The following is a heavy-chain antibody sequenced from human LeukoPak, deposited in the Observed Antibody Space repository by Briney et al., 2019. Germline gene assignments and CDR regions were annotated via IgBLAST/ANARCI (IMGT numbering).Heavy chain of an antibody. CDR3: AKDYYYDSSGYLYYFDY. V-gene: IGHV3-23*01. D-gene: IGHD3-22*01. CDR2: ISGSGGGT. J-gene: IGHJ4*02. CDR1: GFTFSDYY. Sequence: GGSLRLSCAASGFTFSDYYMSWVRQAPGKGLEWVSAISGSGGGTYYADSVKGRFTISRDNSKNTLYLQMNSLRVEDTAVYYCAKDYYYDSSGYLYYFDYWGQGTLVTVSS.